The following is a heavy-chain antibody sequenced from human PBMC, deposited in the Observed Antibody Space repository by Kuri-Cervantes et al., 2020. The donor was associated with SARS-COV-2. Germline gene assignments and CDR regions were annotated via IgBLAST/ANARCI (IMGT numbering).Heavy chain of an antibody. CDR1: GGSISFGYYY. Sequence: SETLSLTCTVSGGSISFGYYYWSWIRQPPGKGLEWIGYISYSGSTYYNPSLKSRLTISADMSKNQFSLKLTSVIAADSAVYYCARDSGGPCYSGYGCYYYYGLDVWGRGTTVTVSS. CDR3: ARDSGGPCYSGYGCYYYYGLDV. J-gene: IGHJ6*02. D-gene: IGHD2-21*01. V-gene: IGHV4-30-4*01. CDR2: ISYSGST.